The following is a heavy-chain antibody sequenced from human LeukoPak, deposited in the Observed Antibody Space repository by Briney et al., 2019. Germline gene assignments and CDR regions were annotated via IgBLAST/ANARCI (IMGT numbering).Heavy chain of an antibody. J-gene: IGHJ5*02. CDR1: GGSINSDY. Sequence: PSETLSLTCTVSGGSINSDYWSWIRQPPGKGLGWIGYINYSGNTNSNPSLKSRVTISVDTSKNQFSLKLSSVTAADTAVYFCARHRPGERRFDPWGQGALVTVSS. CDR3: ARHRPGERRFDP. CDR2: INYSGNT. D-gene: IGHD3-16*01. V-gene: IGHV4-59*08.